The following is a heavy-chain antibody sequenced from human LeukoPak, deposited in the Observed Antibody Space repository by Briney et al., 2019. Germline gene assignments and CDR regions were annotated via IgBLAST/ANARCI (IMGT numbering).Heavy chain of an antibody. D-gene: IGHD1-1*01. CDR3: AKDRNWNDFYAMQFDP. Sequence: PGGSLRLSCAASGFTVSSNYMSWVRQAPGKGLEWVSVIYSGGSTYYADSVKGRFTISRDNSKNSLYLQMNSLRTEDTALYYCAKDRNWNDFYAMQFDPWGQGTLVTVSS. J-gene: IGHJ5*02. CDR2: IYSGGST. CDR1: GFTVSSNY. V-gene: IGHV3-53*05.